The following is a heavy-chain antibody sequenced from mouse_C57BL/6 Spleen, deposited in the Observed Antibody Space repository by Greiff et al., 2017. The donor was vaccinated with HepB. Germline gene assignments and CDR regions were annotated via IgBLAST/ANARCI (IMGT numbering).Heavy chain of an antibody. V-gene: IGHV1-64*01. Sequence: QVQLQQPGAELVKPGASVKLSCKASGFTFTSYWMHWVKQRPGQGLEWIGMIHPNSGSTNYNEKFKSKATLTVDKSSSTAYMQLSSLTSEDSAVYYCARTDDGYYVEAMDYWGQGTSVTVSS. J-gene: IGHJ4*01. CDR2: IHPNSGST. CDR1: GFTFTSYW. D-gene: IGHD2-3*01. CDR3: ARTDDGYYVEAMDY.